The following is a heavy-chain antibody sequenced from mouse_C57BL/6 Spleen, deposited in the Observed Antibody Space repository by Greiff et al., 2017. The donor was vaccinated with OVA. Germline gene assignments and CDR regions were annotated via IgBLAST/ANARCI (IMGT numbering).Heavy chain of an antibody. V-gene: IGHV1-59*01. CDR3: ARLPLRAMDY. CDR1: GYTFTSYW. J-gene: IGHJ4*01. Sequence: VQLQQPGAELVRPGTSVKLSCKASGYTFTSYWMHWVKQRPGQGLEWIGVIDPSDSYTNYNQKFKGKATLTVDTSSSTAYMQLSSLTSEDSAVYYCARLPLRAMDYWGQGTSVTVSS. CDR2: IDPSDSYT. D-gene: IGHD6-1*01.